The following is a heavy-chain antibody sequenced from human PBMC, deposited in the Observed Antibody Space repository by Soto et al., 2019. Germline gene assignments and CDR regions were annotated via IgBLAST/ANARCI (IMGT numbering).Heavy chain of an antibody. CDR3: AREKSSGNYNEY. V-gene: IGHV1-8*01. D-gene: IGHD3-22*01. J-gene: IGHJ4*02. CDR2: MNPNSGNT. CDR1: GYTFTSYD. Sequence: QVQLVQSGAEVKKPRASVKVSCKASGYTFTSYDINWVRQDTGQGLEWMGWMNPNSGNTGYAQKFRGRVTMTRNTSINPAYRELSSLRSEDTAVYYCAREKSSGNYNEYWGQGTLVSVSS.